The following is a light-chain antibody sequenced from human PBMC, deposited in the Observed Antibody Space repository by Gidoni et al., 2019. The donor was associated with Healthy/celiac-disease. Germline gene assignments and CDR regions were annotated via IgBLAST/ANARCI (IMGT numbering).Light chain of an antibody. J-gene: IGKJ2*04. CDR2: WAS. CDR1: QSVLYSSNNKNY. V-gene: IGKV4-1*01. CDR3: QQYYRTPRS. Sequence: DTLMTQSPDSLAVSLGERATINCKSSQSVLYSSNNKNYLAWYQQKPGQPPKLLIYWASTRESGVPDRFSGSGSGTDFTLTISSLQAEDVAVYYCQQYYRTPRSFGQGTKLEIK.